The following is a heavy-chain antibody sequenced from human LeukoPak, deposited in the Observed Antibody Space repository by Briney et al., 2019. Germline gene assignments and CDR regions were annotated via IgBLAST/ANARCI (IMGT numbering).Heavy chain of an antibody. Sequence: GGSLRLSCAASGFTFSSHWMNWVRQAPGKGLEWVANIKEDGSEKYYVDSVKGRFTISRDNAKNSLCLQMNSLRAEDTAIYYCVRSGGYWGQGALVTVSS. V-gene: IGHV3-7*05. CDR1: GFTFSSHW. CDR3: VRSGGY. J-gene: IGHJ4*02. CDR2: IKEDGSEK. D-gene: IGHD1-26*01.